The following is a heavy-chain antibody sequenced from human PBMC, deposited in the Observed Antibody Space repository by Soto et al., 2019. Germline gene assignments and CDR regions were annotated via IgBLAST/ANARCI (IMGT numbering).Heavy chain of an antibody. J-gene: IGHJ6*02. Sequence: SEILSLTCTVSGGSISGYYWSWVRQPAGKGLEWVGRIYSDGTTNYSPSLKSRVTMSLDTSKDQFSLHLNSVTAADTAVYYCSRVGCSNSKCYTRGMDVWGQGTTVTVSS. CDR3: SRVGCSNSKCYTRGMDV. CDR1: GGSISGYY. D-gene: IGHD2-2*01. CDR2: IYSDGTT. V-gene: IGHV4-4*07.